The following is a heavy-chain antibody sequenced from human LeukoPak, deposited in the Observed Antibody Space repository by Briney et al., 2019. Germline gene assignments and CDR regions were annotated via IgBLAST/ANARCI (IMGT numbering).Heavy chain of an antibody. Sequence: SETLSLTCAVSGGSISSSNWWSWVRQPPGKGLGWIGEIYHSGSTNYNPSLKSRVTISVDKSKNQFSLKLSSVTAADTAVYYCARGNYDFWSGYFSGSYYYFDYWGQGTLVTVSS. CDR3: ARGNYDFWSGYFSGSYYYFDY. CDR1: GGSISSSNW. D-gene: IGHD3-3*01. V-gene: IGHV4-4*02. J-gene: IGHJ4*02. CDR2: IYHSGST.